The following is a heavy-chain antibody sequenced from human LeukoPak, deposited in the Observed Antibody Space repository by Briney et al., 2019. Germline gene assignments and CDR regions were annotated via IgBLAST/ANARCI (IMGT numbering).Heavy chain of an antibody. Sequence: GGSLRLSCAASGFTVSSNHMNWVRQAPGKGLEWVSIIYYGGNTFYADSVKGRFTISRDNSKKTLYLQINSLRAEDTAVYYCAALSGVGVKIGFDHWGQGALVVVSS. CDR1: GFTVSSNH. CDR3: AALSGVGVKIGFDH. D-gene: IGHD1-26*01. V-gene: IGHV3-66*01. CDR2: IYYGGNT. J-gene: IGHJ4*02.